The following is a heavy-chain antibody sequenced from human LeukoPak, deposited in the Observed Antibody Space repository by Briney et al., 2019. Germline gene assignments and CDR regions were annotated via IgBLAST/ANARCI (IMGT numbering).Heavy chain of an antibody. J-gene: IGHJ3*02. CDR1: GFTVSSNY. Sequence: KAGGSLRLSCAASGFTVSSNYMSWVRQAPGKGLEWVSVIYSGGSTYYADSMKGRFTISRDNSKNTLHLQMNSLRAEDTAVYYCARDPPYDFWSAQGAFDIWGQGTMVTVSS. V-gene: IGHV3-66*02. D-gene: IGHD3-3*01. CDR2: IYSGGST. CDR3: ARDPPYDFWSAQGAFDI.